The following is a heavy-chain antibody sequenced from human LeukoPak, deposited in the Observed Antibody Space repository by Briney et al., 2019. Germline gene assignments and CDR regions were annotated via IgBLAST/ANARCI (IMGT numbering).Heavy chain of an antibody. CDR1: GYTFTSYG. CDR2: ISAYNGNT. J-gene: IGHJ5*02. V-gene: IGHV1-18*01. D-gene: IGHD4-11*01. CDR3: ARDPEGFDYRQRNRGWFDP. Sequence: VASVKVSCKASGYTFTSYGISWVRQAPGQGLEWMGWISAYNGNTNYAQKLQGRVTMTTDTSTSTAYMELRSLRSDDTAVYYCARDPEGFDYRQRNRGWFDPWGQGTLVTVSS.